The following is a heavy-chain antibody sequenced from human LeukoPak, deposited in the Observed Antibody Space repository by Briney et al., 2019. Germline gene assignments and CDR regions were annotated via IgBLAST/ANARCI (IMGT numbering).Heavy chain of an antibody. V-gene: IGHV3-48*03. Sequence: GGSLRLSCAASGFTFSSYEMNWVRQAPGKGLEWVSYISSSGSTIYYADSVKGRFTISRDNAKNSLYLQMNSLRAEDTAVYYCAKTPPMVRGVIIDYWGQGTLVTVSS. CDR2: ISSSGSTI. D-gene: IGHD3-10*01. CDR3: AKTPPMVRGVIIDY. CDR1: GFTFSSYE. J-gene: IGHJ4*02.